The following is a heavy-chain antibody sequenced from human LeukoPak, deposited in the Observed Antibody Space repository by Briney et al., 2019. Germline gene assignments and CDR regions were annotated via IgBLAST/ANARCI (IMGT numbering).Heavy chain of an antibody. CDR2: IYPNGNT. J-gene: IGHJ4*02. D-gene: IGHD2-15*01. V-gene: IGHV3-66*01. CDR3: ARDLGCSGGSCYWNYFDY. CDR1: GFTVSSNY. Sequence: GGSLRLSCAASGFTVSSNYMNWVRQAPGKGLEWVSMIYPNGNTFYTDSVKGRFTISRDNSKNTLDLQMSSLRAEDTAVYYCARDLGCSGGSCYWNYFDYWGQGTLVTVSS.